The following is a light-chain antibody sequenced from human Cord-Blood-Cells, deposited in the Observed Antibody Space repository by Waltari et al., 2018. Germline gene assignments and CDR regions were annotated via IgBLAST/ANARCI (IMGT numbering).Light chain of an antibody. Sequence: QSALTQPPSASGSPGQSVTIPCTGTSSDVGGSNYVPWYQQHPGKAPKLMIYEVSKRPPGVPDRFSGSKSGNTASLTVSGLQAEDEADYYCSSYAGSNNLVFGGGTKLTVL. CDR2: EVS. CDR1: SSDVGGSNY. J-gene: IGLJ2*01. V-gene: IGLV2-8*01. CDR3: SSYAGSNNLV.